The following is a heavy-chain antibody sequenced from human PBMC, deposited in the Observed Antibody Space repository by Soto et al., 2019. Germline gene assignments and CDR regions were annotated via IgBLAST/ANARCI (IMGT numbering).Heavy chain of an antibody. V-gene: IGHV3-30*04. J-gene: IGHJ4*02. CDR3: AKGPYCGGDCYSNYFDY. CDR2: ISYDGSNK. D-gene: IGHD2-21*02. Sequence: PGGSLRLSCAASGFTFSSYAMHWVRQAPGKGLEWVAVISYDGSNKYYADSVKGRFTISRDNSKNTLYLQMNSLRAEDTAVYYCAKGPYCGGDCYSNYFDYWGQGTLVTVSS. CDR1: GFTFSSYA.